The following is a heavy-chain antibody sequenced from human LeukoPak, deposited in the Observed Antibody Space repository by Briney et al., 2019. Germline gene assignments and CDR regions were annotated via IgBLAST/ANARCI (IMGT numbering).Heavy chain of an antibody. CDR3: ARSLAGPLDY. J-gene: IGHJ4*02. CDR1: GXSVSSNSAA. Sequence: SQTLSLNCAISGXSVSSNSAAWNWIRQSPSRGLEWLGRTYYRSKWYNDYAVSEKSRITFNPDTSKHHFSLQLNSVTPEDTAVYYCARSLAGPLDYWGQGTLVTVSS. V-gene: IGHV6-1*01. D-gene: IGHD7-27*01. CDR2: TYYRSKWYN.